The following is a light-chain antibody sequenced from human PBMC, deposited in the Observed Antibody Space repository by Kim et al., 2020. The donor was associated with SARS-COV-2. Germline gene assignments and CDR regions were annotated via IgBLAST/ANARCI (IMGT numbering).Light chain of an antibody. V-gene: IGKV3-15*01. CDR2: GAS. CDR3: QQYNNWGT. CDR1: QSVSSN. Sequence: SVSTGETATRSCRASQSVSSNLAWYQQKPGQAPRLLIYGASTRATGIPARFSGSGSGTEFTLTISSLQSEDFAVYYCQQYNNWGTFGQGTKVDIK. J-gene: IGKJ1*01.